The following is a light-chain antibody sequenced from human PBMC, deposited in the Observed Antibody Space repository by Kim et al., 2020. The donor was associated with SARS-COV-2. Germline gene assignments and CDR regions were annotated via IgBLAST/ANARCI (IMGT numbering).Light chain of an antibody. J-gene: IGLJ1*01. V-gene: IGLV2-8*01. Sequence: GQSVTISCTGTSSDIGRFNYVSWYQQHPGKAPKLIIYEVSEWPSGVPDRFSGSKSGNTASLTISGLQADDEDDYYCSSYAGNNIYVFGTGTKVTVL. CDR1: SSDIGRFNY. CDR3: SSYAGNNIYV. CDR2: EVS.